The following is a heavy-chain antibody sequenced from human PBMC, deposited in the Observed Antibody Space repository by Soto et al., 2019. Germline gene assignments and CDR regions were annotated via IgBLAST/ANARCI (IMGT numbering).Heavy chain of an antibody. V-gene: IGHV3-48*01. CDR3: ARDGYCSSTSCYVRGYYYYYMDV. CDR1: GFTFSSYS. Sequence: PGGSLRLSCAASGFTFSSYSMNWVRQAPGKGLEWVSYISSSSSTIYYADSVKGRFTISRDNAKNSLYLQMNSLRAEDTAVYYCARDGYCSSTSCYVRGYYYYYMDVWGKGTTVTVSS. J-gene: IGHJ6*03. CDR2: ISSSSSTI. D-gene: IGHD2-2*03.